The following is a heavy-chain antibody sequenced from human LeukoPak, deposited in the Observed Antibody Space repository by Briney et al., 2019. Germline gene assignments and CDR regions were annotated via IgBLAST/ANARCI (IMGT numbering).Heavy chain of an antibody. V-gene: IGHV4-59*01. D-gene: IGHD6-6*01. CDR2: IHYSGST. Sequence: PSETLSLTCTVSGDSISSYYWSWIRQPPGKGLEWIGYIHYSGSTNYNPSLKSRVTISVDTSKKQFSLKLSSGTAADTAVYYCARDQVEYSSSSGPDYWGQGTLVTVSS. J-gene: IGHJ4*02. CDR1: GDSISSYY. CDR3: ARDQVEYSSSSGPDY.